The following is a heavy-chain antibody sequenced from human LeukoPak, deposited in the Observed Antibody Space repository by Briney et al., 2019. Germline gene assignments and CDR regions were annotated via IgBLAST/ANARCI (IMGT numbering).Heavy chain of an antibody. V-gene: IGHV3-15*01. Sequence: GGSLRLSCAASGLTFSNAWMSRVRKAPGKGLEWVGRIKSKTDGGTTDYAAPVKGRFTISRDDSKNTLYLQMNSLKTEDTAVYYCTTAPQQIVVVITTGRDYWGQGTLVTVSS. D-gene: IGHD3-22*01. CDR3: TTAPQQIVVVITTGRDY. J-gene: IGHJ4*02. CDR2: IKSKTDGGTT. CDR1: GLTFSNAW.